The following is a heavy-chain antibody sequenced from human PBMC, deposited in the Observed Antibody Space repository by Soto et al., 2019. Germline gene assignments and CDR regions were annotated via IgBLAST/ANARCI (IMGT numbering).Heavy chain of an antibody. CDR1: GYYFPSYW. D-gene: IGHD4-17*01. CDR2: FYPGDSDT. J-gene: IGHJ4*02. Sequence: GESLKISCKGSGYYFPSYWIGWVRQMPGKGLEWMGIFYPGDSDTRYSPSFQGQVTISADRSISTAYLQWSSLKPSDTAMYDCARQGTGAEGFDYWGQGTLVTVSS. CDR3: ARQGTGAEGFDY. V-gene: IGHV5-51*01.